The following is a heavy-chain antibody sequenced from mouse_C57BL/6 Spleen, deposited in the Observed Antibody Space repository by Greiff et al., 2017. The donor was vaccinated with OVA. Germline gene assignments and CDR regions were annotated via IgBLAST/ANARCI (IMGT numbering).Heavy chain of an antibody. D-gene: IGHD2-5*01. CDR2: ISSGSSTI. Sequence: EVMLVESGGGLVKPGGSLKLSCAASGFTFSDYGMHWVRQAPEKGLEWVAYISSGSSTIYYADTVKGRFTISRDNAKNTLFLQMTRLRSEDTAMCYCARPSNYYFDYWGQGTTLTVSS. V-gene: IGHV5-17*01. CDR3: ARPSNYYFDY. J-gene: IGHJ2*01. CDR1: GFTFSDYG.